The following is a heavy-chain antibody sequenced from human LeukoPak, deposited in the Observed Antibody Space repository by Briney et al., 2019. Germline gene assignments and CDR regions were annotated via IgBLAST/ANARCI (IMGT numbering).Heavy chain of an antibody. CDR2: IYSGGST. V-gene: IGHV3-66*01. CDR1: GFTVSSNY. CDR3: AKDSSSWFLNYYGMDV. J-gene: IGHJ6*02. Sequence: GGSLRLSCAASGFTVSSNYMSWVRQAPGKGLEWVSVIYSGGSTYYADSVKGRFTISRDNAKNSLYLQMNSLRAEDTAVYYCAKDSSSWFLNYYGMDVWGQGTTVTVSS. D-gene: IGHD6-13*01.